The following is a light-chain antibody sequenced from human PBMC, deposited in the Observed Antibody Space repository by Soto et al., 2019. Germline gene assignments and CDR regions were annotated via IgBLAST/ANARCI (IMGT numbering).Light chain of an antibody. CDR2: GAS. J-gene: IGKJ1*01. CDR3: QHYKTFSWT. V-gene: IGKV1-5*01. CDR1: QSINNW. Sequence: DIQMTQSPSTLSASLGDRVTITCRASQSINNWLAWYQQKPGKAPKLLIYGASSLQSGVPSRFSGSGSGTHFTLTISSLQPDDFATYYCQHYKTFSWTFGQGTKLDIK.